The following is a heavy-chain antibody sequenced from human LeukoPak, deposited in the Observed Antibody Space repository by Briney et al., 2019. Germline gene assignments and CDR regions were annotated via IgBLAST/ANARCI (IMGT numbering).Heavy chain of an antibody. V-gene: IGHV1-2*02. CDR3: ARGVLDYYDSSGYPYYYYMDV. CDR1: GYTFTGYY. Sequence: ASVKVSCKASGYTFTGYYMHWVRQAPGQGLEWMGWINPNSGGTNYAQKFQGRVTMTRDTSISTAYMELSRLRSDGTAVYYCARGVLDYYDSSGYPYYYYMDVWGKGTTVTSSS. CDR2: INPNSGGT. J-gene: IGHJ6*03. D-gene: IGHD3-22*01.